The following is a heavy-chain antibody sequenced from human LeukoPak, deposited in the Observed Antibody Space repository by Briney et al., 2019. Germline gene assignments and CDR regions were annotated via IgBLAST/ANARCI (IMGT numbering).Heavy chain of an antibody. V-gene: IGHV3-30*18. D-gene: IGHD6-13*01. CDR1: GFTFSSYG. CDR3: AKDGVAADYYYYMDV. CDR2: ISYDGSNK. Sequence: GGSLRLSCAASGFTFSSYGTHWVRQAPGKGLEWVAVISYDGSNKYYADSVKGRFTISRDNSKNTLYLQMNSLRAEDTAVYYCAKDGVAADYYYYMDVWGKGTTVTVSS. J-gene: IGHJ6*03.